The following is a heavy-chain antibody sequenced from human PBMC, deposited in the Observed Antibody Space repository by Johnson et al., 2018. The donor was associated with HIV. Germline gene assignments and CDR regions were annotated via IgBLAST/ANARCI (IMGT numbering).Heavy chain of an antibody. V-gene: IGHV3-30*02. J-gene: IGHJ3*02. D-gene: IGHD1-26*01. Sequence: QVQLVESGGGVVQPGGSLRLSCAASGFTFSSYGMHWVRQAPGKGLEWVAFIRYDGSNEYYADSVTGRFTISRDSSKNTLYLQMNSLRAADTAVYYCARRDSGSLSFDIWGQGTMVIVSS. CDR2: IRYDGSNE. CDR1: GFTFSSYG. CDR3: ARRDSGSLSFDI.